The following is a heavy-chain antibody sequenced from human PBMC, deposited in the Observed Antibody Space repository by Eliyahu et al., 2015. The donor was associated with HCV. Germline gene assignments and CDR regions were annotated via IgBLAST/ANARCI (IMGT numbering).Heavy chain of an antibody. Sequence: VQLVESGGGVVQPGXSLRLSCAAXGFTFRSYGMHWVRQAPGKGLEWVAVISYDGSKNQYADSLKGRFSISRDNSKNTLYLQMNSLRAEDTAVYYCAKEGKLNDSPFSFDIWGQGTMVTVSS. J-gene: IGHJ3*02. CDR1: GFTFRSYG. CDR2: ISYDGSKN. D-gene: IGHD3-22*01. CDR3: AKEGKLNDSPFSFDI. V-gene: IGHV3-30*18.